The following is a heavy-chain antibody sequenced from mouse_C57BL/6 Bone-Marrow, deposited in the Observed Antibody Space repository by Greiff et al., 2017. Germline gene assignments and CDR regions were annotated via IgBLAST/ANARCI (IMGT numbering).Heavy chain of an antibody. CDR1: GYTFTSYW. J-gene: IGHJ4*01. CDR3: ASVGFYAMDY. D-gene: IGHD3-1*01. Sequence: QVQLQQPGAELVMPGASVKLSCKASGYTFTSYWMHWVKQRPGQGLEWIGEIDPSDSYTNYNQKFKGKSTLTVAKSSSTAYMQLSSLTPEDSAVYYCASVGFYAMDYWGQGTAVTVSS. V-gene: IGHV1-69*01. CDR2: IDPSDSYT.